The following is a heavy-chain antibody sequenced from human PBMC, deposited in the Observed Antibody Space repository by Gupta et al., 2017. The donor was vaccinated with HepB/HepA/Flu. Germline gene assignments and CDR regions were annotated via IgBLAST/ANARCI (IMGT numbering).Heavy chain of an antibody. CDR1: GFTFNSDT. J-gene: IGHJ6*02. D-gene: IGHD5-18*01. V-gene: IGHV3-21*01. CDR2: ISSSSSYI. CDR3: ARDWGNSYGLPMDV. Sequence: EVQLVESGGGLVKPGGSLRLSCAASGFTFNSDTMNWVRQAPGKGLEWVSSISSSSSYIYYADSVRGRFTISRDNAKNSLYLQMNGLRAEDTAVYYCARDWGNSYGLPMDVWGQGTTVTVSS.